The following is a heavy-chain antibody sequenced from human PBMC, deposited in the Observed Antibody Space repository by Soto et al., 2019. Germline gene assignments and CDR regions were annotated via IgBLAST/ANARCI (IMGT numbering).Heavy chain of an antibody. Sequence: VKDSFKASEVTFSSSAISWVRQAPGQGLEWMGGINPIFGTAHYAQKFQGRVTITADESTSKAYMELSSRRSEDTAMYYCARAYCGGDCTRSYYYYCRDVLGQGT. CDR1: EVTFSSSA. CDR3: ARAYCGGDCTRSYYYYCRDV. D-gene: IGHD2-21*02. CDR2: INPIFGTA. J-gene: IGHJ6*02. V-gene: IGHV1-69*13.